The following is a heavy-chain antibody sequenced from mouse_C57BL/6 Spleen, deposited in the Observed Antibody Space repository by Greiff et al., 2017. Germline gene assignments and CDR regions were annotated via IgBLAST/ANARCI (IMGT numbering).Heavy chain of an antibody. CDR3: ARVATVVGDAMDY. CDR2: ISSGSSTI. D-gene: IGHD1-1*01. Sequence: EVKLVESGGGLVKPGGSLKLSCAASGFTFSDYGMHWVRQAPEKGLEWVAYISSGSSTIYYAATVKGRFTISRDNAKNTLFLQMTSLRSEDTSMYYCARVATVVGDAMDYWGQGTSVTGSS. V-gene: IGHV5-17*01. J-gene: IGHJ4*01. CDR1: GFTFSDYG.